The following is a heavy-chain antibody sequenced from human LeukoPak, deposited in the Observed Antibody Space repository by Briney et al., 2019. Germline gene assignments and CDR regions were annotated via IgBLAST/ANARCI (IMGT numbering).Heavy chain of an antibody. J-gene: IGHJ6*03. CDR1: GFTFSSYG. D-gene: IGHD3-3*01. Sequence: GGSLRLSCAASGFTFSSYGMHWVRQAPGKGLEWVAFIRYDGSNKYYADSVKGRFTISRDNAKNTLYLQMNSLRAEDTAVYYCARAARFFWSGYYSSYYYYYMDVWGKGTTVTVSS. CDR3: ARAARFFWSGYYSSYYYYYMDV. V-gene: IGHV3-30*02. CDR2: IRYDGSNK.